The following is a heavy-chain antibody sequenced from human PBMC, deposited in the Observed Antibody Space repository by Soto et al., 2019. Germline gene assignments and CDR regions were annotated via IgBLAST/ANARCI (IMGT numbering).Heavy chain of an antibody. D-gene: IGHD6-13*01. J-gene: IGHJ5*02. CDR2: ISSSSSTI. CDR1: GFTFSSYS. Sequence: EVQLVESGGGLVQPGGSLRLSCAASGFTFSSYSMNWVRQAPGKGLEWVSYISSSSSTIYYADSVKGRFTISRDNAKNSRYLQMNSLRDEDTAVYYCARDRQQLEKPSSWFDPWGQGTLVTVSS. CDR3: ARDRQQLEKPSSWFDP. V-gene: IGHV3-48*02.